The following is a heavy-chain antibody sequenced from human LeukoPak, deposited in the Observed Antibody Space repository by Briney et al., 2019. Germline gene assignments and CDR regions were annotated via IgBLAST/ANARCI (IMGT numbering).Heavy chain of an antibody. D-gene: IGHD6-13*01. Sequence: GGSLRLSCAASGFTFNNYWMTWFRQAPGKGLEWVANIKQDGTEIFYVDSVRGRFIISRDNAENSLYLQMNSLRAEDTAVYYCAKDRGWLSIAAHFDYWGQGTLVTVSS. J-gene: IGHJ4*02. CDR1: GFTFNNYW. CDR2: IKQDGTEI. CDR3: AKDRGWLSIAAHFDY. V-gene: IGHV3-7*01.